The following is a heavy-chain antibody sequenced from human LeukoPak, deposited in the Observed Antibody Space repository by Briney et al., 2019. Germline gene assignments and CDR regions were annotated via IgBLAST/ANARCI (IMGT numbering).Heavy chain of an antibody. D-gene: IGHD3-10*01. V-gene: IGHV3-23*01. Sequence: GGSLRLSCAASGFTFSSYAMSWVRQAPGKGLEWVSAISGSGGSTYYADSVKGRFTISRDNSKNTLYLQMNSLRAEDTAVYYCARVLHLYGWGSLGYWGQGTLVTVSS. CDR2: ISGSGGST. CDR1: GFTFSSYA. CDR3: ARVLHLYGWGSLGY. J-gene: IGHJ4*02.